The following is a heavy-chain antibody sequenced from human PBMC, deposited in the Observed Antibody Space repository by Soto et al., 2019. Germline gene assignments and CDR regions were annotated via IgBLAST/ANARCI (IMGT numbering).Heavy chain of an antibody. CDR3: ARLEGLATISYYFDF. CDR2: IYYRGNT. J-gene: IGHJ4*02. D-gene: IGHD3-9*01. V-gene: IGHV4-39*01. Sequence: SETLSLTCSVSGDSINSDNYYWGWIRQPPGKGLEWIGSIYYRGNTYYNPSLQTRVTISLYKSKSQFSLKLNSVTAADLAVYFCARLEGLATISYYFDFWGQGALVTVSS. CDR1: GDSINSDNYY.